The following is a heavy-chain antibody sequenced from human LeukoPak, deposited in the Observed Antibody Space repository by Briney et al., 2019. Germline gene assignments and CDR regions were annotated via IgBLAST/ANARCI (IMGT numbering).Heavy chain of an antibody. Sequence: GGSLRLSCVVSGFTFHEFTMHWVRQLPGKGLEWVSGISWNSVSIVYADSVKGRFTISRDNAKNSLYLEMKSVRAEDTALYYCAKDTRYFDAGGPTWGQGTLVTVSS. CDR3: AKDTRYFDAGGPT. CDR2: ISWNSVSI. J-gene: IGHJ5*02. D-gene: IGHD2-8*02. V-gene: IGHV3-9*01. CDR1: GFTFHEFT.